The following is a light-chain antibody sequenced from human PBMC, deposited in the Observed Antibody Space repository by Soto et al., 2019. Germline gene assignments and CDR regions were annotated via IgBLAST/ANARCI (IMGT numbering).Light chain of an antibody. V-gene: IGKV3-20*01. CDR2: GAS. J-gene: IGKJ4*01. CDR3: QQYGSSRLT. CDR1: QSVSSSY. Sequence: EIVLTQSPGTLSLSPGERATHSCRASQSVSSSYLAWYQQKPGQAPRLLIYGASSRATGIPDRFSGSGSGTDFTLTISRLEPEDFAVYYCQQYGSSRLTFGGGTKVEIK.